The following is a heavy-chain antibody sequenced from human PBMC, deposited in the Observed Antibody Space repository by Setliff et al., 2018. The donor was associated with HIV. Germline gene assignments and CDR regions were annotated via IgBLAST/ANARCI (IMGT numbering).Heavy chain of an antibody. J-gene: IGHJ6*03. CDR3: ARGGRFSAPGRDIWYYYYYMDV. CDR1: GYTFTIYY. CDR2: INPNSGST. Sequence: ASVKVSCKASGYTFTIYYMHWVRQAPGQGLEWIGIINPNSGSTSYAQNFQGRVTMTRDTSTSTVYMELSGLRPEDTAVYYCARGGRFSAPGRDIWYYYYYMDVWGKGTTVTVSS. D-gene: IGHD3-9*01. V-gene: IGHV1-46*01.